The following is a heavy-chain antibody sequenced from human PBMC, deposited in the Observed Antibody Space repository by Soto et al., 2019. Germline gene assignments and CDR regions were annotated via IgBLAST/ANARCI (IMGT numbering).Heavy chain of an antibody. D-gene: IGHD2-2*01. Sequence: GGSLRLCCAASGFTFSSYSMNWVRQAPGKGLEWVSSISSSSSYIYYADSVKGRFTISRDNAKNSLYLQMNSLRAEDTAVYYCARDPQDIVVVPAAYFDYWGQGTLVTVSS. V-gene: IGHV3-21*01. CDR2: ISSSSSYI. J-gene: IGHJ4*02. CDR1: GFTFSSYS. CDR3: ARDPQDIVVVPAAYFDY.